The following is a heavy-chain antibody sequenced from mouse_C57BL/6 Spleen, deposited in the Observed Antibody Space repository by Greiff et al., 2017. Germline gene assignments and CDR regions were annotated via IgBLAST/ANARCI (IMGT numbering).Heavy chain of an antibody. V-gene: IGHV1-26*01. J-gene: IGHJ1*03. CDR2: INPNNGGT. CDR3: ARFPAANYVYWYFDV. Sequence: VQLQQSGPELVKPGASVKISCKASGYTFTDYYMNWVKQSHGKSLEWIGDINPNNGGTSYNQKFKGKATLTVDKSSSTAYMELRSLTSEDSAVYYCARFPAANYVYWYFDVWGTGTTVTVSS. D-gene: IGHD2-1*01. CDR1: GYTFTDYY.